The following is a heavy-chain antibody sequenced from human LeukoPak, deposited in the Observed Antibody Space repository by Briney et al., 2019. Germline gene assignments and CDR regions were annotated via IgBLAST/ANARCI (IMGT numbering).Heavy chain of an antibody. CDR3: AKTDSGSYLGFRYYYYMDV. D-gene: IGHD1-26*01. CDR1: GFTFSSYG. Sequence: GGSLRLSCAASGFTFSSYGMHWVRQAPGKGLEWVAFIRYDGSNKYYADSVKGRFTISRDNSKKTLYLQMNSLRAEDTAVYYCAKTDSGSYLGFRYYYYMDVWGKGTTVTISS. J-gene: IGHJ6*03. CDR2: IRYDGSNK. V-gene: IGHV3-30*02.